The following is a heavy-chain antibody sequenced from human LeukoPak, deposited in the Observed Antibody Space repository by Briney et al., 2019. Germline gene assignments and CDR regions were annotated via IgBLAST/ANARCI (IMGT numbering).Heavy chain of an antibody. CDR3: ARDLGNYYDSSGYYYADAFDI. Sequence: PGGSLRLSCAASGFTVSTNYMSWVRQAPGKGLEWVSIIYSGGTTCYADSVKGRFTISRDNSKNTVYLQMNSLRAEDTAVYYCARDLGNYYDSSGYYYADAFDIWGQGTMVTVSS. CDR1: GFTVSTNY. CDR2: IYSGGTT. D-gene: IGHD3-22*01. J-gene: IGHJ3*02. V-gene: IGHV3-53*01.